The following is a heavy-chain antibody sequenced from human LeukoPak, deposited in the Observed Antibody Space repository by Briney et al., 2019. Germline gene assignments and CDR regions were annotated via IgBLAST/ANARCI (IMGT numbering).Heavy chain of an antibody. CDR2: IYYSGSA. CDR3: ARVGVDDSGNIIKYFFDY. CDR1: GGPISSYQ. Sequence: SETPSLTCTVSGGPISSYQWSWIRQPPGKGLEWIGNIYYSGSANYNPSLQSRVIISVDTSKNQFSLKLSPVTAADTAVYYCARVGVDDSGNIIKYFFDYWGQGTLVTVSS. D-gene: IGHD4-23*01. J-gene: IGHJ4*02. V-gene: IGHV4-59*01.